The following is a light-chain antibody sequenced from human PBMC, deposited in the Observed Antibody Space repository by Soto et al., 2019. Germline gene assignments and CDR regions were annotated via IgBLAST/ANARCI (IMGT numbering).Light chain of an antibody. V-gene: IGLV1-44*01. J-gene: IGLJ2*01. CDR1: SSNMGSNT. CDR3: AAWDGSLNHIL. Sequence: QSVLTQPPSASWTPGQGVAISCSGSSSNMGSNTVNWYQHLPGTAPKLLIYNDNQRPSGVPDRFFGSKSGTSASLAITGLQSEYEADYYCAAWDGSLNHILFGGGTKLTVL. CDR2: NDN.